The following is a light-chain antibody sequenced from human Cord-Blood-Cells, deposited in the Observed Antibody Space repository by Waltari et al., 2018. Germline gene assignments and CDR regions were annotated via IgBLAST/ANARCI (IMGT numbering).Light chain of an antibody. CDR2: DVS. J-gene: IGLJ3*02. V-gene: IGLV2-11*01. CDR3: CSYAGSYNWV. Sequence: QSALTQPRSVSGSPGQSVTISCTGTSSDVGGYHYVPWYQQHPGKAPKLMIYDVSKRPSGVPDRCSGSKSGNTASLTISGLQAEDEADYYCCSYAGSYNWVFGGGTKLTVL. CDR1: SSDVGGYHY.